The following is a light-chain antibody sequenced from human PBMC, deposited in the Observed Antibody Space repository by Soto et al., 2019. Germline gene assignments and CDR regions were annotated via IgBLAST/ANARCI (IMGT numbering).Light chain of an antibody. CDR1: QSVSSY. Sequence: EIVLTQSPATLSLSPGERATLSCRASQSVSSYLAWYQQKPGQAPRLLIYDASNRATGIPARFSGSGSGTDFTLTISSLEPEDFAVYYCQRRSNWPRFTVGPGTKVDIK. CDR2: DAS. J-gene: IGKJ3*01. V-gene: IGKV3-11*01. CDR3: QRRSNWPRFT.